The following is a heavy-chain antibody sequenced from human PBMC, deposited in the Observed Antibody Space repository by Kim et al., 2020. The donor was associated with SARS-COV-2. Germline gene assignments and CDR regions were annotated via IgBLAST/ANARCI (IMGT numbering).Heavy chain of an antibody. CDR3: ARDLLDLNVDTAMVTLGGGEFDS. CDR2: INPSGGST. CDR1: GYTFTSYY. Sequence: ASVKVSCKASGYTFTSYYMHWVRQAPGQGLEWMGIINPSGGSTSYAQKFQGRVTMTRDTSTSTVYMELSSLRSEDTAVYYCARDLLDLNVDTAMVTLGGGEFDSCGQGTLVTVSS. D-gene: IGHD5-18*01. J-gene: IGHJ4*02. V-gene: IGHV1-46*01.